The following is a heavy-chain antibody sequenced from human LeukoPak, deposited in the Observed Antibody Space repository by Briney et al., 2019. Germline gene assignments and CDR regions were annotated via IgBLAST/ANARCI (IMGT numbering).Heavy chain of an antibody. J-gene: IGHJ4*02. CDR1: GGSISSGGYY. D-gene: IGHD3-22*01. CDR2: IYCSGSA. CDR3: ARVGSSGYYLDY. Sequence: PSQTLSLTCTVSGGSISSGGYYWSWIRQHPGKGLEWIGYIYCSGSAYYNPSLKSRVTISVDTSKNQFSLKLSSVTAADTAMYYCARVGSSGYYLDYWGQGTLVTVSS. V-gene: IGHV4-31*03.